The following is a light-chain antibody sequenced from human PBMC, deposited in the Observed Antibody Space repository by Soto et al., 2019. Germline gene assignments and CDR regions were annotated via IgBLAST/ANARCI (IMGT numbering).Light chain of an antibody. V-gene: IGKV1-5*01. CDR2: DVS. CDR3: QQFKSGTWT. CDR1: QNIERW. Sequence: DIQMTQSLSILFPFVGLRVPFTCRASQNIERWLAWYQQKPGKAPKLLLYDVSSLESGVPSRFSGSGSGTEFILTINGLQPDDFATYFCQQFKSGTWTFGQGTKV. J-gene: IGKJ1*01.